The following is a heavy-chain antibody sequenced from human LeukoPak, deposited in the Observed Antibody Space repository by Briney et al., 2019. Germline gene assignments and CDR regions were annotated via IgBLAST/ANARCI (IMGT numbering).Heavy chain of an antibody. CDR1: GFTFSDYY. CDR3: VSPYYFSGDAFDI. D-gene: IGHD3-10*01. CDR2: ISSSGSTI. Sequence: GGSLRLSCAASGFTFSDYYMSWIRQAPGKGLEWVSYISSSGSTIYYADSVKGRFTISRDNAKNSLYLQMNSLRAEDTAVYYCVSPYYFSGDAFDIWGQGTMVTVSS. J-gene: IGHJ3*02. V-gene: IGHV3-11*01.